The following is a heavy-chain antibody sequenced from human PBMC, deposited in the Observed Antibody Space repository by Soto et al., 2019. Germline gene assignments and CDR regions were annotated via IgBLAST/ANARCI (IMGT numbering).Heavy chain of an antibody. D-gene: IGHD3-10*01. Sequence: EVPLLESGGGLVQPGGSLRLSCAASGFTFSSYAMRWVRQAPGKGLEWVSAVSGSGGRTYYADSVKGRFTISRDNSKNSLYLQMNDLRAEETAVYYCARRGPGSCFGYWGQGTVVTVSS. CDR3: ARRGPGSCFGY. V-gene: IGHV3-23*01. CDR2: VSGSGGRT. J-gene: IGHJ4*02. CDR1: GFTFSSYA.